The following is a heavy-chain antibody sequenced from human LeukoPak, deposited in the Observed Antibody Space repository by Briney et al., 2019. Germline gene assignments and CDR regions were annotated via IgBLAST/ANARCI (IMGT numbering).Heavy chain of an antibody. CDR3: ARDFRYNWNYRDYYYMDV. D-gene: IGHD1-7*01. Sequence: SETLSLTCTVSGGSISSYYWSWIRQPAGKGLEWIGRIYTSGSTNYNPSLKSRVTILVDTSKNQLSLKLSSVTAADTAVYYCARDFRYNWNYRDYYYMDVWGKGTTVTVSS. CDR2: IYTSGST. J-gene: IGHJ6*03. CDR1: GGSISSYY. V-gene: IGHV4-4*07.